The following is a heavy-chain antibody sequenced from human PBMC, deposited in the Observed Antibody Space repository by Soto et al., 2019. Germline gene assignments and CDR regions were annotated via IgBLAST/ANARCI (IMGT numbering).Heavy chain of an antibody. CDR2: IYTSGST. V-gene: IGHV4-4*07. J-gene: IGHJ4*02. CDR3: ARGALTTYFDY. Sequence: SETLSLTCTVSGGSISIHYWSWVRQPAGKGLEWIGRIYTSGSTNYNPSLKSRVTMSVDTSKNQFSLKLSSVTAADTAVYYCARGALTTYFDYWGQGTLVTVSS. CDR1: GGSISIHY.